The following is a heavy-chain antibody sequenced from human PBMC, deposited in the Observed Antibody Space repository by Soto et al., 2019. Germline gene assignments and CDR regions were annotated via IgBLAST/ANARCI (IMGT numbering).Heavy chain of an antibody. CDR2: IIPIFGTA. J-gene: IGHJ4*02. D-gene: IGHD2-21*02. CDR3: ARDIETGVTDILDY. V-gene: IGHV1-69*13. CDR1: GGTFSSYA. Sequence: SVKVSCKASGGTFSSYAISWVRQAPGQGLEWMGGIIPIFGTANYAQKFQGRVTITADESTSTAYMELSSLRSEDTAVYYCARDIETGVTDILDYWGQGNLVTVSS.